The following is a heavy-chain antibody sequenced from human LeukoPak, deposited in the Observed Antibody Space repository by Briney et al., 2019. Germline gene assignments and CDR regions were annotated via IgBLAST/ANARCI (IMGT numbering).Heavy chain of an antibody. Sequence: PGGSLRLSCAASGFTVSSIYMSWVRQAPGKGLEWVSVIYSGGSTYYADSVKGRFTISRDNSKNTLYFQMNSLRAEDTAMYYCARERVPDYWGQGAMVTVSS. V-gene: IGHV3-66*01. J-gene: IGHJ3*01. CDR2: IYSGGST. CDR3: ARERVPDY. D-gene: IGHD4-11*01. CDR1: GFTVSSIY.